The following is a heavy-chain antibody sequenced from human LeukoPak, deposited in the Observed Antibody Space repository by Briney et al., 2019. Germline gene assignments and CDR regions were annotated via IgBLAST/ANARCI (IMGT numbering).Heavy chain of an antibody. Sequence: GGSLRLSRAASVFTFSSYAMSWFRQAPGKGLEWVSAISGSGGSTYYADSVKGRFTITRNNSKNTLYLQMNSLRAEYTAVYYCAILTTVTTPIDYWGQGTLVTVSS. V-gene: IGHV3-23*01. CDR2: ISGSGGST. D-gene: IGHD4-17*01. CDR1: VFTFSSYA. J-gene: IGHJ4*02. CDR3: AILTTVTTPIDY.